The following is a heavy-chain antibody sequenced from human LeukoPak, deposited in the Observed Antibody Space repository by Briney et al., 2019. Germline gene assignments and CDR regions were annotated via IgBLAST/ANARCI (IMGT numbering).Heavy chain of an antibody. CDR1: GFTFDDYG. Sequence: GGPLRLSCAASGFTFDDYGMSWVRQAPGKGLEWVSGINWNGGSTGYADSVKGRFTISRDNAKNSLYLQMNSLRAEDTALYYCASVYNYGMDVWGQGTTVIVSS. CDR3: ASVYNYGMDV. CDR2: INWNGGST. J-gene: IGHJ6*02. V-gene: IGHV3-20*04.